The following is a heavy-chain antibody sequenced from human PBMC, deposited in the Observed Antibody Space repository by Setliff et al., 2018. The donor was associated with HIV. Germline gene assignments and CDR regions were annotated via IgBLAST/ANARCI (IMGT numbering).Heavy chain of an antibody. CDR1: GGSIINNNYY. CDR2: IYYSGST. V-gene: IGHV4-39*07. CDR3: ARVAAGTYGKGDWFDP. J-gene: IGHJ5*02. Sequence: PSETLSLTCNVSGGSIINNNYYWGWIRQPPGKGLEWMASIYYSGSTSYNPALKSRVTMSVDAAKNQFSLKVTSVTAADTAVYFCARVAAGTYGKGDWFDPWGQGTQVTVSS. D-gene: IGHD3-10*01.